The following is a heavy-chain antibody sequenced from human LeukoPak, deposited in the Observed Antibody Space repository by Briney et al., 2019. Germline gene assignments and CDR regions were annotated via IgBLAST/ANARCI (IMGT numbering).Heavy chain of an antibody. V-gene: IGHV1-18*01. CDR2: ISAYNGNT. Sequence: ASVKVSCKASGGTFSSYAISWVRQAPGQGLEWMGWISAYNGNTNYAQKLQGRVTMTTDTSTSTAYMELRSLRSDDTAVYYCARDLGTPITTYYYWVAFDIWGQGTMVTVSS. J-gene: IGHJ3*02. CDR1: GGTFSSYA. CDR3: ARDLGTPITTYYYWVAFDI. D-gene: IGHD3-16*01.